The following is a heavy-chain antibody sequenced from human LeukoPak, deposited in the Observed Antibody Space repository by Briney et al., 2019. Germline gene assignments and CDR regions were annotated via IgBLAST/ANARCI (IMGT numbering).Heavy chain of an antibody. Sequence: PGGSLRLSCAASGFTFSSYWMSWVRQAPGKGLEWVANIKQDGSEKYYVDSVKGRFTISRDNAKNSLYLQMNSLGAEDTAVYYCARGRVPAALYYYYYGMDVWGKGTTVTVSS. J-gene: IGHJ6*04. CDR1: GFTFSSYW. V-gene: IGHV3-7*03. D-gene: IGHD2-2*01. CDR3: ARGRVPAALYYYYYGMDV. CDR2: IKQDGSEK.